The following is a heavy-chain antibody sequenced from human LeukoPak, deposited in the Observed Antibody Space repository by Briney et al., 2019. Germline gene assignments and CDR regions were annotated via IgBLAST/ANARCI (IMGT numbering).Heavy chain of an antibody. J-gene: IGHJ4*02. Sequence: GGSLRLSCAASKFAFSSYAMSWVRQAPGKGLEWVSAISGGGGNTYYADSVKGRFTVSRDDSKNTLYLQMNSLRAEDTAVYYCAKDGGLWVSAHWGDSWGRGTLVTVSS. D-gene: IGHD7-27*01. V-gene: IGHV3-23*01. CDR3: AKDGGLWVSAHWGDS. CDR2: ISGGGGNT. CDR1: KFAFSSYA.